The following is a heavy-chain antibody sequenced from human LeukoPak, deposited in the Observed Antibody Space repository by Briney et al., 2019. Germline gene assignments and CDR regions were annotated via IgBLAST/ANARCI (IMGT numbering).Heavy chain of an antibody. CDR3: AKQRGYSYGYEY. CDR2: ISYDGSNK. D-gene: IGHD5-18*01. CDR1: GFTFSSYG. Sequence: GGSLRLSCAASGFTFSSYGMHWVRQAPGKGLEGVAVISYDGSNKYYADSVKGRFTISRDNSKNTLYLQMNSLRAEDTAVYYCAKQRGYSYGYEYWGQGTLVTVSS. V-gene: IGHV3-30*18. J-gene: IGHJ4*02.